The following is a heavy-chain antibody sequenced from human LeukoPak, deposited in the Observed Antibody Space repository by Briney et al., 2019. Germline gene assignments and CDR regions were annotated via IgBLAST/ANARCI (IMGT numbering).Heavy chain of an antibody. J-gene: IGHJ4*02. Sequence: GGSLRLSCAASGFTFRNYVIHWVRQAPGKGLEWVAVTSSDLNVKLYADSVKGRFTISRDNSRSTLYLQMNSLRPEDTAIYYCAREGYYGSGSPPSLYFDYWGQGTLVTVFS. CDR2: TSSDLNVK. CDR3: AREGYYGSGSPPSLYFDY. CDR1: GFTFRNYV. D-gene: IGHD3-10*01. V-gene: IGHV3-30-3*01.